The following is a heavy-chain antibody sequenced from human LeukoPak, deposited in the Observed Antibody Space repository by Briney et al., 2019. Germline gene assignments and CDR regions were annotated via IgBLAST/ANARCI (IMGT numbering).Heavy chain of an antibody. CDR2: ISAYNGNT. J-gene: IGHJ6*02. V-gene: IGHV1-18*01. CDR3: ASGDIPPRSYYYYGMDV. Sequence: ASVKVSCKASGYTFTSYGISWVRQAPGQGLEWMGWISAYNGNTNYAQKLQGRVTITTDTSTSTAYMELRSLRSDDTAVYYCASGDIPPRSYYYYGMDVWGQGTTVTVSS. D-gene: IGHD7-27*01. CDR1: GYTFTSYG.